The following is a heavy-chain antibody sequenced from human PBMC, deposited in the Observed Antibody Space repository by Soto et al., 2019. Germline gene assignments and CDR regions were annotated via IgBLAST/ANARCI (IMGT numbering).Heavy chain of an antibody. V-gene: IGHV4-39*07. CDR1: GGSISSSSYC. D-gene: IGHD3-22*01. J-gene: IGHJ5*02. Sequence: SEPLSLTCTVSGGSISSSSYCWGRIRQPPGKGLEWIGSIYYSGGTYYNPSLKSRVTISVDTSKNQFSLKLSSVTAADTAVYYCARASSGYHPWGQGTLVTVSS. CDR3: ARASSGYHP. CDR2: IYYSGGT.